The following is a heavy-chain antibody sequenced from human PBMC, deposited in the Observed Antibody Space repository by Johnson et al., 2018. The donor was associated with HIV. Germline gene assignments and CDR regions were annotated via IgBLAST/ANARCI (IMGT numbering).Heavy chain of an antibody. CDR1: GFTFITYW. Sequence: VQLVESGGGLVQPGGSLRLSCAASGFTFITYWMSWVRQAPGKGLEWVANIKQDGSETNYVDSVKGRFTISRDNPKNSLYLQMNSLRVEDTAVYYCTKDRGRSSDAVDIGGQGTMVTVSS. CDR3: TKDRGRSSDAVDI. CDR2: IKQDGSET. V-gene: IGHV3-7*03. D-gene: IGHD3-10*01. J-gene: IGHJ3*02.